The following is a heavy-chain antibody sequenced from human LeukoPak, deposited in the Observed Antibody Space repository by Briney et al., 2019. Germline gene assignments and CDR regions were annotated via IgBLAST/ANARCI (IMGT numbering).Heavy chain of an antibody. CDR3: ARYCGGGGCYSGFDL. Sequence: AGSLRLSCAASEFTFSSYAMSWVRRAPGKGLEWVSTITPSGGATYYADSVKGRFTISSDISKNTLFLQMNSLRADDTAIYYCARYCGGGGCYSGFDLWGQGTLVTVSS. D-gene: IGHD2-15*01. V-gene: IGHV3-23*01. CDR1: EFTFSSYA. CDR2: ITPSGGAT. J-gene: IGHJ4*02.